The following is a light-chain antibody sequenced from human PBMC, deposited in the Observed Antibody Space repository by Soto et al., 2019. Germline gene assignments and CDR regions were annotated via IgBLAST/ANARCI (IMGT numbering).Light chain of an antibody. V-gene: IGKV3-20*01. J-gene: IGKJ1*01. Sequence: EIVLTQSPGPLSLSPGERATLSCRASQSVRSNYLAWYQHQNGQAPRLLIYGTSSRATGIPDRFSGRWSGTACNLTISRLASEDVAVDYCQQYGSAPRTLGQGTKVDIK. CDR1: QSVRSNY. CDR2: GTS. CDR3: QQYGSAPRT.